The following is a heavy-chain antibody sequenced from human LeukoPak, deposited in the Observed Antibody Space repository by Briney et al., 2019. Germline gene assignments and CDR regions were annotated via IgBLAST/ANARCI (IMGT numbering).Heavy chain of an antibody. J-gene: IGHJ4*02. V-gene: IGHV4-39*01. Sequence: PSETLSLTCTVSGGSISSSSYYWGWIRQPPGKGLEWNGSIYYSGSTYYNASLKSRVTISVDTSKNQFSLKLSPVTAADTAVYYCARHAETLLWFGELYYFDYWGQGTLVTVSS. CDR3: ARHAETLLWFGELYYFDY. CDR2: IYYSGST. CDR1: GGSISSSSYY. D-gene: IGHD3-10*01.